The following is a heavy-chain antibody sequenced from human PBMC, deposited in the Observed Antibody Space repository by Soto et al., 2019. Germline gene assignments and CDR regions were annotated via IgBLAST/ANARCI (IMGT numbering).Heavy chain of an antibody. J-gene: IGHJ6*02. V-gene: IGHV1-18*01. Sequence: AASVKVSCKASGGTFSSYAISWVRQAPGQGLEWMGWISAFNGQTNYIQKVQGRVTLTTEASTSTAYMELRSLRSDDTAVYYCARGGDYYYGLDVWGQGTTVTVSS. D-gene: IGHD3-16*01. CDR1: GGTFSSYA. CDR2: ISAFNGQT. CDR3: ARGGDYYYGLDV.